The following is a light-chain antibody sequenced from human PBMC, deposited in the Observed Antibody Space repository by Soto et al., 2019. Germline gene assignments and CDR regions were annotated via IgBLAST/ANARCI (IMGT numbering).Light chain of an antibody. Sequence: QSVRTQPASVSGSPGQSITISCTGTSSDVGSYNLVSWYQQHPGKAPKLMIYEGSKRPSGVSNRFSGPKSGTTASLTISGLQAEDEADYYCCSYAGSSPHYVFGNGTKVTVL. CDR2: EGS. V-gene: IGLV2-23*01. CDR1: SSDVGSYNL. CDR3: CSYAGSSPHYV. J-gene: IGLJ1*01.